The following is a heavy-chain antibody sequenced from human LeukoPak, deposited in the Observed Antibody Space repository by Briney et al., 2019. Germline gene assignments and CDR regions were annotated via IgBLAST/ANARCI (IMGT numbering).Heavy chain of an antibody. CDR3: ARGGLEPFDY. J-gene: IGHJ4*02. CDR1: GITLRKYL. Sequence: GSPRLPCATSGITLRKYLKHLVRQTPGKGPVWVSRINPEETTTTYADSVKGRFTISRDNAKNTLYLEMDSLRVEDTAVYYCARGGLEPFDYWGQGTLVTISS. D-gene: IGHD5-24*01. CDR2: INPEETTT. V-gene: IGHV3-74*01.